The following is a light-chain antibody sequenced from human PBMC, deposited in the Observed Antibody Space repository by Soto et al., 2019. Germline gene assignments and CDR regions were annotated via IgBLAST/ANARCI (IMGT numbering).Light chain of an antibody. CDR2: AAS. CDR1: RSVSRD. CDR3: QQYKSHPLT. V-gene: IGKV3-15*01. J-gene: IGKJ4*01. Sequence: ETVLTQSPATLSVSPGARATLSCRASRSVSRDLAWYQQKPGQVPRLLIYAASSLQSGVPSKFSGSGSGTDFTLTISSLQPEDFATYYCQQYKSHPLTFGGGTKVEIK.